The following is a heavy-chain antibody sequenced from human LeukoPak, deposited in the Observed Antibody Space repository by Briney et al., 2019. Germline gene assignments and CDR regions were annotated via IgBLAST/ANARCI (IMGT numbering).Heavy chain of an antibody. CDR3: ARVQVSYYYYGMDV. CDR1: GGSISSGGYY. Sequence: SETLSLTCTVSGGSISSGGYYWSWIRQHPGKGLEWIGYIYYSGSTYYNPSLKSRVTISVDTSKNQFSLELSSVTAADTAVYYCARVQVSYYYYGMDVWGQGTTVTVSS. CDR2: IYYSGST. J-gene: IGHJ6*02. D-gene: IGHD4-11*01. V-gene: IGHV4-31*03.